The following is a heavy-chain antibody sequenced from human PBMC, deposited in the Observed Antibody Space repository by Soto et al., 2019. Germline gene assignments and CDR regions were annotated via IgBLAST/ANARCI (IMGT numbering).Heavy chain of an antibody. Sequence: QVQLVQSGAEVKKPGASVRVSCKASGYTFSRYGISWVRQAPGQGLEWMGWISGFNGNTKESEKLQGRLTLTTDTAENTAHMELRGLRSDDTAVYYCARASAYSTPWSFDNWGQGTMVTVSS. CDR2: ISGFNGNT. D-gene: IGHD6-13*01. CDR1: GYTFSRYG. CDR3: ARASAYSTPWSFDN. V-gene: IGHV1-18*01. J-gene: IGHJ4*02.